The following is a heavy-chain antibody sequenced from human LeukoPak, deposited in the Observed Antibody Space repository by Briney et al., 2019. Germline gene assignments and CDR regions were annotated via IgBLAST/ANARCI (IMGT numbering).Heavy chain of an antibody. Sequence: GGSLRLSCAASGFTFSSYAMSWVRQAPGKGLEWVSAISGSGGSTYYADSVKGRFTISRDNSKNTLYLQMNSLRAEDTAVYYCAKVAWMYYYDSSGYSQNDYWGQGTLVTVSS. CDR2: ISGSGGST. J-gene: IGHJ4*02. V-gene: IGHV3-23*01. D-gene: IGHD3-22*01. CDR1: GFTFSSYA. CDR3: AKVAWMYYYDSSGYSQNDY.